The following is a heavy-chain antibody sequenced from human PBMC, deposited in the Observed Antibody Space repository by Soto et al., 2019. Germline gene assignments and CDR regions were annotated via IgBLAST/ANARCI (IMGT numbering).Heavy chain of an antibody. D-gene: IGHD3-3*01. V-gene: IGHV4-34*01. J-gene: IGHJ4*02. Sequence: SSETLSLTCAVYGGSFSGYYWTWIRQPPGKGLEWIGEINHSGITNYNPSLKSRLTISVDASKNQFSLKLNSVTAADTAVYYCARRAGYYDFWSGSPDDYWGQKTLVTVSS. CDR2: INHSGIT. CDR1: GGSFSGYY. CDR3: ARRAGYYDFWSGSPDDY.